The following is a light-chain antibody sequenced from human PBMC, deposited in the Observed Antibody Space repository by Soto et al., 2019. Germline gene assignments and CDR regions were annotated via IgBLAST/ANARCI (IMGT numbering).Light chain of an antibody. CDR2: AAS. CDR3: QHYNSYSEA. CDR1: QSVSGW. V-gene: IGKV1-5*01. Sequence: DIQMTQSPSTLSASVGDTVTVTCRASQSVSGWLAWYQQKPGEAPKRLIYAASSLQSGVPSRFSGSGSGTEFTLTISSLQPDDFATYYCQHYNSYSEAFGQGTKVDIK. J-gene: IGKJ1*01.